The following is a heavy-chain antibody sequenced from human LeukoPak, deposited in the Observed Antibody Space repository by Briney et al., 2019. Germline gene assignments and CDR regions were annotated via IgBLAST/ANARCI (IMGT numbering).Heavy chain of an antibody. CDR3: ASTYGSSHGYFDY. Sequence: GESLQISCKGSGYSFTSYWISWVRQMPGKGLEWMGRIDPSDSYTNYSPSFQGHVTISADKSISTAYLQWSSLKASDTAMYYCASTYGSSHGYFDYWGQGTLVTVSS. V-gene: IGHV5-10-1*01. CDR2: IDPSDSYT. D-gene: IGHD6-6*01. J-gene: IGHJ4*02. CDR1: GYSFTSYW.